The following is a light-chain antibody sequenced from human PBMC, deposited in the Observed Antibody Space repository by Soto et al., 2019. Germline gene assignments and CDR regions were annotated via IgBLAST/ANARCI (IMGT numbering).Light chain of an antibody. J-gene: IGKJ5*01. Sequence: DIQMTQSPSSLSASVGDRVTITCQASQDINNYVNWYQQKPGTAPKVLISDASKLQTGVPSRFSASGSGTGFTFTISSLQPEDIATYYCQQYHNLPITFGQGTRLDIK. CDR1: QDINNY. V-gene: IGKV1-33*01. CDR3: QQYHNLPIT. CDR2: DAS.